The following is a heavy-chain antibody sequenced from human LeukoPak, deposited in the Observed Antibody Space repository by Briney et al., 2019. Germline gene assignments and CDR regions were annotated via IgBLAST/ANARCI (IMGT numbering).Heavy chain of an antibody. CDR3: ARVGLRWLYYYGMDV. J-gene: IGHJ6*02. V-gene: IGHV3-30-3*01. D-gene: IGHD4-23*01. CDR1: GFPFTSHW. CDR2: ISYDGSNK. Sequence: GGSLRLSCAASGFPFTSHWLSWFRQSPGKGLEWVAVISYDGSNKYYADSVKGRFTISRDNAKNSLYLQMNSLRAEDTAVYYCARVGLRWLYYYGMDVWGQGTTVTVSS.